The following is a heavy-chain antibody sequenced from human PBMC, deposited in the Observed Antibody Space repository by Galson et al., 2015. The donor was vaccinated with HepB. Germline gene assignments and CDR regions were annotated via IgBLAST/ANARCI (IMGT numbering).Heavy chain of an antibody. J-gene: IGHJ4*02. V-gene: IGHV3-15*01. CDR3: TTFHTVAAGY. CDR2: IKSKTDGGTT. Sequence: SLRLSCAASGFTFSNAWMSWVRQAPGKGLEWVGRIKSKTDGGTTDYAAPVKGRFTISRGDSKNMLYLQMNSLKTEDTAVYYCTTFHTVAAGYWGQGTLVTVSS. CDR1: GFTFSNAW. D-gene: IGHD4-23*01.